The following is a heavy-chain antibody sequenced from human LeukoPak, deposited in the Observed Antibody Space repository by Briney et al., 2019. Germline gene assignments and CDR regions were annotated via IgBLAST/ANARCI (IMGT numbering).Heavy chain of an antibody. CDR2: IYYSGST. V-gene: IGHV4-30-4*01. J-gene: IGHJ2*01. CDR3: ARYSSTWPYWYFDL. D-gene: IGHD6-13*01. Sequence: SETLSLTCTVSGGSISSGDYYWSWIRQPPGKGLEWIGYIYYSGSTYYNPSLKSRVTISVDTSRNQFSLKLTSVTAADTAVYYCARYSSTWPYWYFDLWGRGTLVTVSS. CDR1: GGSISSGDYY.